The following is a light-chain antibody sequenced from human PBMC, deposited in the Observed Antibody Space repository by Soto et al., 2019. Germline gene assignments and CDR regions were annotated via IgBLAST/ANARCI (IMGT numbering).Light chain of an antibody. CDR1: QSISSW. Sequence: DIQMTQFPSTLSASVGDRVTITCRASQSISSWLAWYQQKPGKAPKLLIYKASSLERGVPSRFSGSGSGTEFTLTISSLQPDDFATYYCQQYNTDSAFGQGTKLEIK. CDR3: QQYNTDSA. J-gene: IGKJ2*01. V-gene: IGKV1-5*03. CDR2: KAS.